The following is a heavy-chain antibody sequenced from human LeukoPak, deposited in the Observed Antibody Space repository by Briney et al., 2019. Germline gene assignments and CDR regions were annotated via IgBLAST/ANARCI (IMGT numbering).Heavy chain of an antibody. J-gene: IGHJ4*02. V-gene: IGHV3-7*01. CDR3: AREYGSGSPMFDY. Sequence: PGGSLRLSCAASGFTFSSYWMSWVRQAPGKGLEWVANIKQDGSEKYYVDSVKGRFTISRDNAKNSLYLQMNSLRAEDTAVYYCAREYGSGSPMFDYWGQGTLVTVSS. CDR2: IKQDGSEK. CDR1: GFTFSSYW. D-gene: IGHD3-10*01.